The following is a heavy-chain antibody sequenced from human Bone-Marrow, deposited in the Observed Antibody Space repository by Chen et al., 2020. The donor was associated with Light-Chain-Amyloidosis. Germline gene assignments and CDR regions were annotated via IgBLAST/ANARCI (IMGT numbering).Heavy chain of an antibody. D-gene: IGHD5-18*01. V-gene: IGHV3-53*02. J-gene: IGHJ4*02. Sequence: EVHLVETGGALIQPGGSLRLSCAASGFSVSRHYMSWVRQAPGKGLEWVSLIYSGGSTYYADFVKGRFTISRDSSKNTVYLQMNSLRAEDTALYYCATEGRDPGYSYGYLNYWGQGTLVTVSS. CDR1: GFSVSRHY. CDR2: IYSGGST. CDR3: ATEGRDPGYSYGYLNY.